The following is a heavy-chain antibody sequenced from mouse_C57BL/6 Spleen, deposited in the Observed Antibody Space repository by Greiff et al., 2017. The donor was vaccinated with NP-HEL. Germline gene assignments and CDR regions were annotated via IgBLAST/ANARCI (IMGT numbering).Heavy chain of an antibody. CDR1: GYTFTSYW. CDR2: INPSSGYT. J-gene: IGHJ4*01. Sequence: QVQLKQSGAELAKPGASVKLSCKASGYTFTSYWMHWVKQRPGQGLEWIGYINPSSGYTKYNQKFKDKATLTVDKSSSTAYMQLSSLTYEDSAVYYCARSVYYGSSPYAMDYWGEGTSVTVSS. CDR3: ARSVYYGSSPYAMDY. V-gene: IGHV1-7*01. D-gene: IGHD1-1*01.